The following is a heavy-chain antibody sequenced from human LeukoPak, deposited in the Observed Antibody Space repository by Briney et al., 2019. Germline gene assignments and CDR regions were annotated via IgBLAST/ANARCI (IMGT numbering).Heavy chain of an antibody. V-gene: IGHV3-30*02. Sequence: GGSLRLSCAASGFSFSSHGMTWVRQAPGKGLEWVAIIWSDGSGKYYGDSVQGRFTISRDNSKNTLYLQMNSLRAEDTAVYYFAKDFSDFWSGLDYWGQGTLVTVSS. D-gene: IGHD3-3*01. CDR2: IWSDGSGK. CDR1: GFSFSSHG. J-gene: IGHJ4*02. CDR3: AKDFSDFWSGLDY.